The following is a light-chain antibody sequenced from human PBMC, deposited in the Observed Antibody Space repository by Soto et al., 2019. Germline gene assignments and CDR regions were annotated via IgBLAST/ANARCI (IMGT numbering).Light chain of an antibody. V-gene: IGLV2-14*01. CDR1: SSDVGVYNY. CDR3: SSYTTSSTLLYV. J-gene: IGLJ1*01. Sequence: QSVLTQPASVSGSPGQSITISCTGTSSDVGVYNYVSWYQQHPGKAPKLMIYAVSNRPSGVSTRFSGSKSGNTASLTISGLQAEDEAEYHCSSYTTSSTLLYVFGTGTKVTVL. CDR2: AVS.